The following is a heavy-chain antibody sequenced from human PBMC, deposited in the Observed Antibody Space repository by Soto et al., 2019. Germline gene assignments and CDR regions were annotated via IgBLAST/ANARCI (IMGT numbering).Heavy chain of an antibody. Sequence: QVQLQESGPGLVKPSETLSLTCTVSGASISSHYWSWIRQSPGKGLEWLGYIYYSGSTDYNPSLKSRHTISVDTSKNQLSLRLSSVTAADTAVYYCARPIGTTPAVWYFDLWGRGTLVKVSS. CDR1: GASISSHY. CDR3: ARPIGTTPAVWYFDL. J-gene: IGHJ2*01. V-gene: IGHV4-59*08. D-gene: IGHD1-26*01. CDR2: IYYSGST.